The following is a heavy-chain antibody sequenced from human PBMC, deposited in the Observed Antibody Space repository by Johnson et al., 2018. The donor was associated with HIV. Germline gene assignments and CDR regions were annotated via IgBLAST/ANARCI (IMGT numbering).Heavy chain of an antibody. J-gene: IGHJ3*02. CDR1: GFTVSSNY. D-gene: IGHD3-10*01. V-gene: IGHV3-53*01. CDR3: TIDLPGSDDAFDI. Sequence: VQLVESGGGLIQPGGSLRLSCAASGFTVSSNYMSWVRQAPGKGLEWVSAIGTAGDAYYPGSVKGRFTISRDNSKNTLSLQMNSLKTEDTAVYYCTIDLPGSDDAFDIWGQGTMVTVSS. CDR2: IGTAGDA.